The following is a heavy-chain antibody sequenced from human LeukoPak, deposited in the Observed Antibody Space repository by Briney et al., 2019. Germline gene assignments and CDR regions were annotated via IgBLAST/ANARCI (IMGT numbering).Heavy chain of an antibody. V-gene: IGHV1-18*01. CDR2: ISAYNGNT. CDR3: ARAEGVVVAAHIDV. Sequence: GSSVKVSCKASGGTFSSYAISWVRQAPGQGLEWMAWISAYNGNTNYAQKLQGRVTVTTDTFTSTAYMELRSLRSDDTAMYYCARAEGVVVAAHIDVWGKGTTVTVSS. CDR1: GGTFSSYA. J-gene: IGHJ6*03. D-gene: IGHD2-15*01.